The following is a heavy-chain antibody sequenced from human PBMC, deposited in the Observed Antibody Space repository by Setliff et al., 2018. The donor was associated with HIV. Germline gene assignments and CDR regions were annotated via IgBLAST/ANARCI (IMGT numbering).Heavy chain of an antibody. V-gene: IGHV4-39*07. CDR3: ARDQAAGYYFDY. D-gene: IGHD6-13*01. J-gene: IGHJ4*02. CDR2: ISYSGNT. Sequence: PSETLSLTCNVSGGSISTNRDHWGWIRQPPGKGLEWIGSISYSGNTYYHPSLQSRVTISLDMSKNQFSLKVKSVAAADTAVYYCARDQAAGYYFDYWGQGTLVTVSS. CDR1: GGSISTNRDH.